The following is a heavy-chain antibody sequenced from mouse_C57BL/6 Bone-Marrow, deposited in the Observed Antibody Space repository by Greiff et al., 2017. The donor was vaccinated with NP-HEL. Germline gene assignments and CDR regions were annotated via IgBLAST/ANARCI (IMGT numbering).Heavy chain of an antibody. Sequence: EVQLQQSGPELVKPGASVKIPCKASGYTFTDYNMDWVKQSHGKSLEWIGDINPNNGGTIYNQKFKGKATLTVDKSSSTAYMELRSLTSEDTAVYYCARSRITTRGYFDVWGTGTTVTVSS. CDR1: GYTFTDYN. J-gene: IGHJ1*03. CDR2: INPNNGGT. V-gene: IGHV1-18*01. D-gene: IGHD1-1*01. CDR3: ARSRITTRGYFDV.